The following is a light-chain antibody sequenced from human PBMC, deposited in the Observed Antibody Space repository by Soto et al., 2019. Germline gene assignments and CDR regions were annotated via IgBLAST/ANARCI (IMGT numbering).Light chain of an antibody. V-gene: IGKV3-20*01. Sequence: EIVLTQSPGTLSLSPGESATLSCRASQSISASYIAWYQQRAGQAPRLLIYGASSRATGIPDRFSGSGSGTDFTLTISRLEPEDFAVYYCQQYGSSLTWTFGQGTKVDNK. J-gene: IGKJ1*01. CDR3: QQYGSSLTWT. CDR2: GAS. CDR1: QSISASY.